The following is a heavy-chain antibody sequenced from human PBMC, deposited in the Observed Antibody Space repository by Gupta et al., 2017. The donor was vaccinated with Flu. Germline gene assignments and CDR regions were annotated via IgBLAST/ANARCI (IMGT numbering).Heavy chain of an antibody. J-gene: IGHJ4*02. D-gene: IGHD1-26*01. Sequence: VRQAPGKGLEWVSSISPANTYIYYTPSVEGRFTISRDNAKNALYLQLNSLRAEDSAVYYCVRVGATRDYLEFWGQGSLVTVSS. CDR3: VRVGATRDYLEF. V-gene: IGHV3-21*01. CDR2: ISPANTYI.